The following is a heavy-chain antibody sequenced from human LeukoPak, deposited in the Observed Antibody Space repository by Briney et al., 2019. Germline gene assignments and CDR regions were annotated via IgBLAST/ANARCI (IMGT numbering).Heavy chain of an antibody. CDR3: ARDWAWGGFDH. J-gene: IGHJ4*02. D-gene: IGHD3-16*01. Sequence: TGGSLRLYCAGSGFSFSSYWMHWVRQAPGKGLVWVSRIRTDGGTTYYADSVKGRFTVSRDNAKNTLYLQMNSLRVDDTAIYYCARDWAWGGFDHWGQGALVTVSP. V-gene: IGHV3-74*01. CDR1: GFSFSSYW. CDR2: IRTDGGTT.